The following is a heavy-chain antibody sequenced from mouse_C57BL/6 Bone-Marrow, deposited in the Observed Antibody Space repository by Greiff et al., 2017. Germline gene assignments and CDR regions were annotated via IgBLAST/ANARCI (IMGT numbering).Heavy chain of an antibody. Sequence: EVHLVESGGDLVRPGGSLKLSCAASGFTFSSYGMSWVRQTPDKRLEWVATISSGGSYTYYPDSVKGRFTISRDNAKNTLYLQMSRLKSEDTAMYDCARRGLLRYLFDYWGQGTTLTVSS. D-gene: IGHD1-1*01. CDR2: ISSGGSYT. V-gene: IGHV5-6*01. J-gene: IGHJ2*01. CDR1: GFTFSSYG. CDR3: ARRGLLRYLFDY.